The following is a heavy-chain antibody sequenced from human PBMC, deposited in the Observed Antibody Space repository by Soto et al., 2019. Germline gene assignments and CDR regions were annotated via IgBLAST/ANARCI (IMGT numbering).Heavy chain of an antibody. CDR1: GGSISSHY. V-gene: IGHV4-59*08. J-gene: IGHJ4*02. CDR3: TILFGIDSPMYFFDQ. D-gene: IGHD2-8*01. CDR2: VSYSGSS. Sequence: QVQLQESGPGLVKPSETLSLTCSVSGGSISSHYWSWIRQSPGKGLEWLGHVSYSGSSTYNPSLKSRVTISIDTSKNQFSLNLRSVSAVDTAVYYCTILFGIDSPMYFFDQWGQGTLVTVSS.